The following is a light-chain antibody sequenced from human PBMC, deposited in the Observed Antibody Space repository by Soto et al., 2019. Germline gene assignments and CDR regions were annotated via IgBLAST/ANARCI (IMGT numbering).Light chain of an antibody. CDR2: DAS. CDR3: QQYNSYPWT. J-gene: IGKJ1*01. Sequence: DIQMTQSPSTLSASVGHRVTITCRASQSISSRLAWYQQKPGKAPKFLIYDASSLESGVPSRFSGSGSGTEFTLTISSLQPDDFATYYCQQYNSYPWTFGQGTKVEIK. CDR1: QSISSR. V-gene: IGKV1-5*01.